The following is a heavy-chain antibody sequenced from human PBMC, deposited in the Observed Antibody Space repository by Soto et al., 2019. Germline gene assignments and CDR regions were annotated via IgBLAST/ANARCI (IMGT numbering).Heavy chain of an antibody. D-gene: IGHD6-13*01. V-gene: IGHV3-23*01. J-gene: IGHJ6*02. CDR1: GFTFSSYA. CDR3: VKDWSGSSCPCMDV. Sequence: EVQLLESGGGLVQPGGSLTLSCAASGFTFSSYAMSWVRQAPGKGLEWVSGISDNGGSTYYGDSVKGRFTISRDNSKNTLYLQMNSLRAGDTAVYSCVKDWSGSSCPCMDVWGQGTTVTVSS. CDR2: ISDNGGST.